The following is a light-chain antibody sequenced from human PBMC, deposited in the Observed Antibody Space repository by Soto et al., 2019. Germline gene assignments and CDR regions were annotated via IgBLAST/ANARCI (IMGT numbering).Light chain of an antibody. CDR3: QQYNNSPPVT. CDR1: QSVSNN. J-gene: IGKJ2*01. CDR2: GAS. Sequence: EIVMTQSPATLSVSPGERATLSCRASQSVSNNLAWYQHKPGQTPRLLIYGASTRATAVPVRFSGSGSGTEFTLTISSLQSEDFAVYYCQQYNNSPPVTFGPGTKLEIK. V-gene: IGKV3-15*01.